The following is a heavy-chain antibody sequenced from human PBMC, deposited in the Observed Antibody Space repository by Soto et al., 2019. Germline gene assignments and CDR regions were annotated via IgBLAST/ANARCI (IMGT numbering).Heavy chain of an antibody. CDR3: VKDVGHGYDTSGSYLVNPFDI. Sequence: EVQLVESGGGLVQPGRSLRLSCTASGFTFDDYAIHWVRQAPGKGLEWVSGITWNSGTIGYADSVKGRFTISRDNAKNSLYLQMNSLRAEDTAFYYCVKDVGHGYDTSGSYLVNPFDIWGQGTMVTVSS. V-gene: IGHV3-9*01. CDR1: GFTFDDYA. D-gene: IGHD3-22*01. J-gene: IGHJ3*02. CDR2: ITWNSGTI.